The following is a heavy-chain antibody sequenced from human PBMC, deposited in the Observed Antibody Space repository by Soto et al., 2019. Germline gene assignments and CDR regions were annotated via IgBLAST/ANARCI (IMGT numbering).Heavy chain of an antibody. CDR2: MNPNSGNT. CDR1: GYTFTSYD. J-gene: IGHJ6*02. D-gene: IGHD6-19*01. V-gene: IGHV1-8*01. CDR3: ARGEGIAVAGDYYYYGMDV. Sequence: GASVKVSCKASGYTFTSYDINWVRQATGQGLEWMGWMNPNSGNTGYAQKFQGRVTMTRNTSISTAYMELSSLRSEDTAVYYCARGEGIAVAGDYYYYGMDVWGQGTTVTVPS.